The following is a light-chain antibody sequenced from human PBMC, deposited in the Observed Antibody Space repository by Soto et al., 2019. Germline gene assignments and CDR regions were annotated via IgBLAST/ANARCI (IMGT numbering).Light chain of an antibody. CDR3: QKYDTAPYT. CDR2: DAS. CDR1: QSVSRY. V-gene: IGKV3-11*01. J-gene: IGKJ2*01. Sequence: EIVLTQSPATLSLSPGERATLSCRASQSVSRYLAWYQQKPGQAPRLPIYDASNRATGIPARFSGSGSGTDFTLTISSLEPEDFAVYYCQKYDTAPYTFGQGTRLEIK.